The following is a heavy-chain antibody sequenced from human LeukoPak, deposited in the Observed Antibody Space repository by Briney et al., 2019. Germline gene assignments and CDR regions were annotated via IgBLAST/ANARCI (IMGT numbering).Heavy chain of an antibody. Sequence: PGGSLRLSCAASGFTFDDYAMHWVRQAPGKGLEWASGISWNSGSIGYADSVKGRFTISRDNAKNSLYLQMNSLRAEDTALYYCAKRTDGAAAGADFDYWGQGTLVTVSS. D-gene: IGHD6-13*01. V-gene: IGHV3-9*01. CDR1: GFTFDDYA. J-gene: IGHJ4*02. CDR3: AKRTDGAAAGADFDY. CDR2: ISWNSGSI.